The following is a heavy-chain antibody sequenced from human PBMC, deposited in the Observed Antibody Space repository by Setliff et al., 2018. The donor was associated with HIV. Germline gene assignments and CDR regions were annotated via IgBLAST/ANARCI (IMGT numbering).Heavy chain of an antibody. CDR2: MYDGGST. J-gene: IGHJ5*02. Sequence: GGSLRLSCAATGFTFSSYVLHWVRQAPGKGLEWVALMYDGGSTYYADSMKGRFTISRDNSKSTLDLQMNSLRVEDTALYYCARSVISISMDLSGFPGWFDPWGQGTLVTVSS. D-gene: IGHD3-10*01. V-gene: IGHV3-23*03. CDR1: GFTFSSYV. CDR3: ARSVISISMDLSGFPGWFDP.